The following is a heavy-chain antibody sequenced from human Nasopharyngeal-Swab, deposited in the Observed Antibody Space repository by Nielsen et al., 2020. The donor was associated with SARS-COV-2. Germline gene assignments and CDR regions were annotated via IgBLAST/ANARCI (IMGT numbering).Heavy chain of an antibody. CDR1: GGSISSGGYY. D-gene: IGHD2-15*01. V-gene: IGHV4-31*03. CDR2: IYYSGST. Sequence: SETLSLTCTVSGGSISSGGYYWSWIRQHPGKGLEWIGYIYYSGSTYYNPSLKSRVTISVDTSKNQFSLKLSSVTAADTAVYYCARGILVVDRYYYGMDVWGQGTTVTVSS. CDR3: ARGILVVDRYYYGMDV. J-gene: IGHJ6*02.